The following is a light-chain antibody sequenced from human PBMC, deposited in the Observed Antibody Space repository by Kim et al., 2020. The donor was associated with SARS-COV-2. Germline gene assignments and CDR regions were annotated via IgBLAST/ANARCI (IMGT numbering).Light chain of an antibody. CDR2: RNN. CDR1: SSNNGRNY. J-gene: IGLJ3*02. V-gene: IGLV1-47*01. CDR3: AAWDDSLCGSWV. Sequence: RATISCSGSSSNNGRNYVSWYQQLPGAAPNLLIYRNNQRPSGVPARFSGSKSGASAALAISGLRSEDEADYYCAAWDDSLCGSWVFGGGTQLTVL.